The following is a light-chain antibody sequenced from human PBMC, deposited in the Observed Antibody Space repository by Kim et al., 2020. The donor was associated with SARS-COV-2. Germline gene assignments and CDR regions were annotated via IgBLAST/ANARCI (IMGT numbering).Light chain of an antibody. Sequence: QSALTQTASVSGSPGQSITISCTGTSSNVGGYNYVSWYQQHPGKAPKLMIYDVGTRPSGVSDRFSGSKSGNTASLTISGLQTEDEADYYSSSYTTTTTRVFGGGTQLTVL. J-gene: IGLJ3*02. CDR3: SSYTTTTTRV. V-gene: IGLV2-14*03. CDR1: SSNVGGYNY. CDR2: DVG.